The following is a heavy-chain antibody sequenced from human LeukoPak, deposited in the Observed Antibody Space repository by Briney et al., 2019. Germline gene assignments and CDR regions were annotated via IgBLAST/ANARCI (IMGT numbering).Heavy chain of an antibody. Sequence: GGSLRLSCGASGFTFSGYTMNWVRQAPGKGLEWVSSISYSSSYIYYADSVKGRFTISRDNAKNSLYLQMDSLRAEDTAVYYCARVDRGYSYGSPDYWGQGTLVTVSS. V-gene: IGHV3-21*01. D-gene: IGHD5-18*01. CDR2: ISYSSSYI. CDR1: GFTFSGYT. CDR3: ARVDRGYSYGSPDY. J-gene: IGHJ4*02.